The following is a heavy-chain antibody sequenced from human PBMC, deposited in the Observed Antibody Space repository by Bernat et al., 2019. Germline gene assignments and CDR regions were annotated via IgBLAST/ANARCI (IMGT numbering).Heavy chain of an antibody. CDR2: ISGSGGST. CDR1: GFTFSDYY. D-gene: IGHD3-9*01. J-gene: IGHJ4*02. Sequence: VQLVESGGGLVKPGGSLRLSCAGSGFTFSDYYMNWIRQAPGKGLEWVSAISGSGGSTYYADSVKGRFTIPRDNSKNTLYLQMNSLRAEDTAVYYCAKVRYSAYWGQGTLVTVSS. V-gene: IGHV3-23*04. CDR3: AKVRYSAY.